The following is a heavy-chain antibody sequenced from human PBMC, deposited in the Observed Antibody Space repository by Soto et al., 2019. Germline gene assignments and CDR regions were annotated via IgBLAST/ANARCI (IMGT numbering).Heavy chain of an antibody. CDR2: MNSDGSTT. D-gene: IGHD7-27*01. CDR1: GFSFSSYW. Sequence: EVQLVESGGGLVQPGGSLRLSCAASGFSFSSYWMHWVRQGPGKGLVWVSRMNSDGSTTNYADSVKGRFTISRDNARNTLYLQMNSLRAEDTAVYYCAFQANWGYAFDIWGQGTMVTVSS. V-gene: IGHV3-74*01. CDR3: AFQANWGYAFDI. J-gene: IGHJ3*02.